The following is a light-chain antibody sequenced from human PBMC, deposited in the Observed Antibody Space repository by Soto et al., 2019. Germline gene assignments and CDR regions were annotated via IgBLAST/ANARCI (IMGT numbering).Light chain of an antibody. CDR3: SSSTSSSTLV. J-gene: IGLJ2*01. CDR2: DVS. V-gene: IGLV2-14*01. Sequence: QSALTQPASVSGSPGQSITISCTGTSSDVGGYNYFSWYQQHPGKAPKLMIYDVSNRPSGVSNRFSGSKSGNTASLTISGLQAEDEADYYCSSSTSSSTLVFGGGTKLTVL. CDR1: SSDVGGYNY.